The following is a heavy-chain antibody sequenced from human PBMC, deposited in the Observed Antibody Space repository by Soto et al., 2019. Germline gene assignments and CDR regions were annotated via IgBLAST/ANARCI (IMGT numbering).Heavy chain of an antibody. CDR3: ARRSSGWYFDY. D-gene: IGHD6-19*01. V-gene: IGHV3-23*01. Sequence: EVQLLESGGGLVQPGGSLRLSCAASGFTFSSYAMSWVRQAPGKGLAGVSAMSGSGGSTYYADSVKGRFTIPRDNSKNTLYLQMNSLRAEYTAVYYCARRSSGWYFDYWGQGTLVTVSS. CDR2: MSGSGGST. J-gene: IGHJ4*02. CDR1: GFTFSSYA.